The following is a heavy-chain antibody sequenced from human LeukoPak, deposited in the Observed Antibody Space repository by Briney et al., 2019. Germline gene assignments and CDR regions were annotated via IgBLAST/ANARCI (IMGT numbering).Heavy chain of an antibody. Sequence: PSETLSLTCTVSGGSISSSSYYWGRIRQPPGKGLEWIGEINHSGSTNYNPSLKSRVTISVDTSKNQFSLKLSSVTAADTAVYYCARGSPYYYDSSGYYSDYWGQGTLVTVSS. D-gene: IGHD3-22*01. CDR2: INHSGST. CDR3: ARGSPYYYDSSGYYSDY. CDR1: GGSISSSSYY. J-gene: IGHJ4*02. V-gene: IGHV4-39*07.